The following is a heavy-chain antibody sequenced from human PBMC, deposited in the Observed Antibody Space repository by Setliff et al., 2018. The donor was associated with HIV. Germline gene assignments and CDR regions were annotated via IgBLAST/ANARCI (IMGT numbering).Heavy chain of an antibody. Sequence: ASVKVSCKTSGYTLTVNHLHWVRQAPGQGVEWVGKISPDSGDTFYAQKFQGRVTLTRDTSITTAYMELSTLRDDDTAVYYCARDAGAPGRGNPLDYWGQGTLVTVSS. V-gene: IGHV1-2*02. CDR3: ARDAGAPGRGNPLDY. CDR2: ISPDSGDT. CDR1: GYTLTVNH. J-gene: IGHJ4*02. D-gene: IGHD3-10*01.